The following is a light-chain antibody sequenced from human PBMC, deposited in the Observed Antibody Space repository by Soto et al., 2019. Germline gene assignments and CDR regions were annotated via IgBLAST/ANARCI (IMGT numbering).Light chain of an antibody. V-gene: IGKV1-5*01. CDR1: QAISRW. CDR3: QQYNSYDVWT. J-gene: IGKJ1*01. Sequence: DIQMNQSPSTLSASIGDRVTITCRASQAISRWVAWYQQKPGKAPKLLVYGASSLERGVPSRFSGSGSGTEFTLTISSLQPDDFATYYCQQYNSYDVWTFGQGTKVDIK. CDR2: GAS.